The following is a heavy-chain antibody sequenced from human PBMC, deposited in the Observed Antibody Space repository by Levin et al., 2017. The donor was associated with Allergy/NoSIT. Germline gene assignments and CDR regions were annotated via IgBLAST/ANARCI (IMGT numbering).Heavy chain of an antibody. Sequence: GASVKVSCKVSGYRFSGFYIHWLREAPGQGLEWMGWIDPHSGATSFAQKFQGRVTMTRDTSINTAYMDLSSLKSDDTAIYYCAIVLAGSLSRLDPWGQGALVTVSP. CDR1: GYRFSGFY. CDR3: AIVLAGSLSRLDP. CDR2: IDPHSGAT. V-gene: IGHV1-2*02. J-gene: IGHJ5*02. D-gene: IGHD3-9*01.